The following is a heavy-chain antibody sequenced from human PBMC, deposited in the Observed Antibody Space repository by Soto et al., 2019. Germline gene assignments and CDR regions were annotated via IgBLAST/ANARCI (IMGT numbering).Heavy chain of an antibody. J-gene: IGHJ4*02. CDR1: GFMFSAYW. CDR3: ARDFYGGYTYGPGDY. V-gene: IGHV3-7*01. D-gene: IGHD5-18*01. CDR2: IHGDGGKI. Sequence: EVQLVESGGGLVQPGGSLRLSCAASGFMFSAYWMSWVRQAPGKGLEWVANIHGDGGKIYYVDSVKGRFTISRDNAKRSLYLQMNSLRAEDTAVYYCARDFYGGYTYGPGDYWGQGARVAVSS.